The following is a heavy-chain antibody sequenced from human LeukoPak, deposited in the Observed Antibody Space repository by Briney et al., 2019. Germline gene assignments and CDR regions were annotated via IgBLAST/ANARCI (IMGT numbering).Heavy chain of an antibody. CDR1: GYTFTGYY. D-gene: IGHD5-12*01. J-gene: IGHJ4*02. V-gene: IGHV1-2*02. CDR2: INPSSGGT. Sequence: ASVKVSCKASGYTFTGYYMHWVRQAPGQGLEWMGWINPSSGGTNYAQKFQGRVTMTRDTSISTAYMELSRLRSDDTAVYYCAREYSGYDSVDYWGQGTLVIVSS. CDR3: AREYSGYDSVDY.